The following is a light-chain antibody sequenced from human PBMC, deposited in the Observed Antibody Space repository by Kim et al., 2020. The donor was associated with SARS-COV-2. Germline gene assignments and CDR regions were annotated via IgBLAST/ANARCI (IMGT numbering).Light chain of an antibody. Sequence: SPGERATLSCRASQSVSSNYLAWYQQKRGQAPRLLIYGASTRATGIPDRFSGSGSGTDFTLTISRLEPEDFAVYYCQQYASTPITFGQGTRLEIK. V-gene: IGKV3-20*01. CDR3: QQYASTPIT. CDR2: GAS. CDR1: QSVSSNY. J-gene: IGKJ5*01.